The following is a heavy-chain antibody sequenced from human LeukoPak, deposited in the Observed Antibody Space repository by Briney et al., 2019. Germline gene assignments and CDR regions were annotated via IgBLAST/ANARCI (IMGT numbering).Heavy chain of an antibody. J-gene: IGHJ4*02. Sequence: PSGTLSLTCAVSGGSINSSNWWTWVRPPPGKGLEWIGEIYHSGSTKYNPSLKSRVTISVAKSKNQFSLKLSSVTAADTAVYYCAREVGRGLFDYWGQGTLVTVSS. V-gene: IGHV4-4*02. CDR1: GGSINSSNW. CDR3: AREVGRGLFDY. D-gene: IGHD1-26*01. CDR2: IYHSGST.